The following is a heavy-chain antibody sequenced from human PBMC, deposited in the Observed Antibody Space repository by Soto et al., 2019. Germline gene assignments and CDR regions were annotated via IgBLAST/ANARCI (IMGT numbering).Heavy chain of an antibody. J-gene: IGHJ4*02. CDR1: GGSISSGDYY. CDR2: TYYSGST. D-gene: IGHD3-22*01. Sequence: QVQLQESGPGLVKPSQTLSLTCTVSGGSISSGDYYWSWIRQPPGKGLEWIGYTYYSGSTYYNTSLKSRVTISVDTSKNQFSLKLSSVTAADTAVYYCARGGDYYDSSGYYSNRAGYWGQGTLVTVSS. CDR3: ARGGDYYDSSGYYSNRAGY. V-gene: IGHV4-30-4*01.